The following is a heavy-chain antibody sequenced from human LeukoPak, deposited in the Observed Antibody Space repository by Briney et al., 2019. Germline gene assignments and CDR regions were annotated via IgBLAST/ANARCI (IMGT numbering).Heavy chain of an antibody. CDR3: ARDCDMHNWFDP. D-gene: IGHD3-9*01. Sequence: ASVKVSCKASGYTFTGYYMHWVRQAPGQGLEWMGWINPNSGGTNYAQKFQGRVTMTRDTSISTAYMELSRLRSDDTAVYYCARDCDMHNWFDPWGQGTLVTVSS. V-gene: IGHV1-2*02. J-gene: IGHJ5*02. CDR2: INPNSGGT. CDR1: GYTFTGYY.